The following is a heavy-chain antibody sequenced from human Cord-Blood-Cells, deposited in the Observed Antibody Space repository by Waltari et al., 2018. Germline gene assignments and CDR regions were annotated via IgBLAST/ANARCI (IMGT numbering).Heavy chain of an antibody. CDR3: ARGGGSSWYWFDP. J-gene: IGHJ5*02. V-gene: IGHV3-21*01. Sequence: EVQLVASGGGLVKPGGSLSLSGAASGFTCSSVSSNWVGPAPGKGLEWVSSISSSSSYIYYADSVKGRFTISRDNAKNSLYLQMNSLRAEDTAVYYCARGGGSSWYWFDPWGQGTLVTVSS. D-gene: IGHD6-13*01. CDR1: GFTCSSVS. CDR2: ISSSSSYI.